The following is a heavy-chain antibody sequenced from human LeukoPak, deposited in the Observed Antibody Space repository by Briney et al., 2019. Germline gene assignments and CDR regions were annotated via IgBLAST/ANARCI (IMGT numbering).Heavy chain of an antibody. D-gene: IGHD7-27*01. J-gene: IGHJ2*01. V-gene: IGHV3-33*01. CDR2: IWYDGSNK. CDR1: GVAASEFTFSSYG. Sequence: GRSLRLSCAASGVAASEFTFSSYGMHWVRQAPGKGLEWVAVIWYDGSNKYYADSVKGRFTISRDNSKNTLYLQMNSLRAEDTAVYYCTRGLGLWYFDLWGRGTLVTVSS. CDR3: TRGLGLWYFDL.